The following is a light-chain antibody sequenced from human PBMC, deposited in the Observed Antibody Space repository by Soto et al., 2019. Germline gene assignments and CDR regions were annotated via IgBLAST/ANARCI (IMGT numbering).Light chain of an antibody. CDR2: SAS. Sequence: EIVMTQSPATLSVSPGERATLSCRASQSISTELAWYQQKPGQPPRLLIYSASTRATGVPARFSGSGSGTDFILTISSLEPEDFAVYYCQQRSNWPPITFGQGTRLEIK. CDR3: QQRSNWPPIT. CDR1: QSISTE. V-gene: IGKV3-11*01. J-gene: IGKJ5*01.